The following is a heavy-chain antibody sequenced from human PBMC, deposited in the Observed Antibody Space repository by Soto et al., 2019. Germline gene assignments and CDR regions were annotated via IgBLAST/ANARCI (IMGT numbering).Heavy chain of an antibody. V-gene: IGHV4-59*01. CDR1: GGSISNYY. Sequence: SETLSLTCNVSGGSISNYYWTWVRQSPEKGLEWIGYMYYNGNINYNPSLKSRVTIAIDTSKNQFSLTLKSVTAADTAVYYCASGGNWFDPWGQGVLVTVSS. J-gene: IGHJ5*02. D-gene: IGHD3-16*01. CDR3: ASGGNWFDP. CDR2: MYYNGNI.